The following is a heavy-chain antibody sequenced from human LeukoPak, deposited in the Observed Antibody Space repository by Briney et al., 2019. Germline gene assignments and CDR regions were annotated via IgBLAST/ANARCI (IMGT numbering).Heavy chain of an antibody. CDR2: IYTSGST. D-gene: IGHD6-6*01. CDR1: GGSISSYY. CDR3: ARGGYSSSSGHYYYYYMDV. V-gene: IGHV4-4*07. J-gene: IGHJ6*03. Sequence: SETLSLTCTVSGGSISSYYWSWIRQLAGKGLEWIGRIYTSGSTNYNPSLKSRVTMSVDTSKNQFSLKLSSVTAADTAVYYCARGGYSSSSGHYYYYYMDVWGKGTTVTVSS.